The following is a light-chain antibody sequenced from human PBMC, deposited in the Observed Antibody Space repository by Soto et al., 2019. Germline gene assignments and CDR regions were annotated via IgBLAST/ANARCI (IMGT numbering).Light chain of an antibody. J-gene: IGLJ2*01. CDR1: SSNIGAGYD. V-gene: IGLV1-40*01. CDR2: GNS. CDR3: QSYDSSHVV. Sequence: QSVLTQPPSVSGAPGQRVTISCTGSSSNIGAGYDVHWYQQLPGTAPKLLMYGNSNRPSGVPDRFSGSKSGTSASLAITGLQAEDEADYYCQSYDSSHVVFGGGTKVTVL.